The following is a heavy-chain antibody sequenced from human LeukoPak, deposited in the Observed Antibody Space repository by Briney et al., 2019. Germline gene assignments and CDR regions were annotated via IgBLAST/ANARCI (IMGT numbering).Heavy chain of an antibody. J-gene: IGHJ4*02. CDR2: IYSGGST. CDR1: GFTVSSNY. D-gene: IGHD4-17*01. Sequence: PGGSLRLSCAASGFTVSSNYMSWVRQAPGKGLEWVSVIYSGGSTYYADSVKGRFTISRDNSKNTLYLQMNSLRAEDTAVYYCATTVTTGNSDYWGQGALVTVSS. V-gene: IGHV3-66*01. CDR3: ATTVTTGNSDY.